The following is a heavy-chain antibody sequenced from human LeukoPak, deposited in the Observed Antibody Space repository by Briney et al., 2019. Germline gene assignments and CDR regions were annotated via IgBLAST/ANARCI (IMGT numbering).Heavy chain of an antibody. CDR1: GYTFTSYY. CDR2: INPSVGST. V-gene: IGHV1-46*01. CDR3: ARENSGHDTWWFDP. Sequence: EASVKVSCKASGYTFTSYYIHWVRQAPGRGLEWMGIINPSVGSTTYAQNFQGRVTMTRYTSTSSVYMELSSLRSEDTAVYYCARENSGHDTWWFDPWGQGTLVTVSS. D-gene: IGHD5-12*01. J-gene: IGHJ5*02.